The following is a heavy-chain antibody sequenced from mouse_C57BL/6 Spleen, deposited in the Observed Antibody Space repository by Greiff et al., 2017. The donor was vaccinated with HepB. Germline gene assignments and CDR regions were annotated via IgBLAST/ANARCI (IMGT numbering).Heavy chain of an antibody. CDR1: GFTFTDYY. CDR3: ARSYSNYHAWFAY. Sequence: EVQLVESGGGLVQPGGSLSLSCAASGFTFTDYYMSWVRQPPGKALEWLGFIRNKANGYTTEYSASVKGRFTISRDNSQSILYLQMNALRAEDSATYYCARSYSNYHAWFAYWGQGTLVTVSA. CDR2: IRNKANGYTT. J-gene: IGHJ3*01. D-gene: IGHD2-5*01. V-gene: IGHV7-3*01.